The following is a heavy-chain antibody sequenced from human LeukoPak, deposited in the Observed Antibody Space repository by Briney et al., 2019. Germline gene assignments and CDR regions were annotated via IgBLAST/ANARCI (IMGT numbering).Heavy chain of an antibody. V-gene: IGHV3-30*18. Sequence: GGSLRLSCTASGFTLSNFGMHWVRQAPGKGLEWVAVISDDGSNPFYADSVKGRFTISRDNSKNTLYLQLNSLRPEDTAVYYCAKDADTATIIYWYFDLWGRGTLVTVSS. CDR1: GFTLSNFG. CDR3: AKDADTATIIYWYFDL. D-gene: IGHD5-18*01. J-gene: IGHJ2*01. CDR2: ISDDGSNP.